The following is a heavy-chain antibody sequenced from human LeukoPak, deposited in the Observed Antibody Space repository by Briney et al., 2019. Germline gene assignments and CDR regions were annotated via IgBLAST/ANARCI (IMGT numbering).Heavy chain of an antibody. J-gene: IGHJ4*02. V-gene: IGHV3-21*01. CDR2: ISSSSSYI. Sequence: GGSLRLSCAASGFTFSSYSMNWVRQAPGKGLEWVSSISSSSSYIYYADSVKGRFTISRDNAKNSLYLQMNSLRAEDTAVYYCASDPQAPDGTFDYWGQGTLVTVSS. CDR1: GFTFSSYS. D-gene: IGHD6-13*01. CDR3: ASDPQAPDGTFDY.